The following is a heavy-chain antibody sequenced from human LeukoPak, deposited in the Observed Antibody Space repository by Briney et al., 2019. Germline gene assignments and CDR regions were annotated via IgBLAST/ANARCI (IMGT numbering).Heavy chain of an antibody. CDR2: IIPIFGTA. V-gene: IGHV1-69*05. D-gene: IGHD3-3*01. CDR3: ASRNYDFWSAPRGYYYYYMDV. Sequence: SVKVSRKASGGTFSSYAISWVRRAPGQGLEWMGRIIPIFGTANYAQKFQGRVTITTDESTSTAYMELSSLRSEDTAVYYCASRNYDFWSAPRGYYYYYMDVWGKGTTVTVSS. J-gene: IGHJ6*03. CDR1: GGTFSSYA.